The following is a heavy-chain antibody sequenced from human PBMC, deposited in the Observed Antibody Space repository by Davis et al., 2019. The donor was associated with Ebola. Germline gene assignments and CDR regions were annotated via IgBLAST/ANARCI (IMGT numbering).Heavy chain of an antibody. CDR2: IYPSDSDT. J-gene: IGHJ4*02. CDR3: AKSGWSGAYFEH. Sequence: GESLKISCKGSEDTFIDYWLAWVRQMPGRGLEWVGIIYPSDSDTVYSPSFQGQVTIPADKSFNTAYLQWTSLKASDTAMYYCAKSGWSGAYFEHWGQGTLVSVSS. CDR1: EDTFIDYW. D-gene: IGHD6-19*01. V-gene: IGHV5-51*01.